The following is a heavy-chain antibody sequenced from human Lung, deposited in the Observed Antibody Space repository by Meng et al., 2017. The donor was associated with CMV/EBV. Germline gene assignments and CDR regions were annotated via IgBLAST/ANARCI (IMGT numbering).Heavy chain of an antibody. J-gene: IGHJ4*02. D-gene: IGHD2-21*01. V-gene: IGHV3-23*01. CDR1: GLTFSSYG. CDR2: IGATAGGT. Sequence: ESXKISXAASGLTFSSYGMSWVRQAPGKGLEWVSSIGATAGGTYYADSVKGRFTISRDNAKNTLYLQMNSLSAEDTAVYYCAKYSAVGERLYYFDYWGQGTLVTVSS. CDR3: AKYSAVGERLYYFDY.